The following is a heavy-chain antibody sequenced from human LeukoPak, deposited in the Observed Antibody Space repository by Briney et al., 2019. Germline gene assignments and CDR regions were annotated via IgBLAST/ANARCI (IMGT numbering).Heavy chain of an antibody. V-gene: IGHV1-18*01. CDR1: GYTFTSYG. CDR2: ISAYNGNT. CDR3: ARVYYYGSGPQTPFDP. Sequence: GASVKVSCKASGYTFTSYGISWVRQAPGQGLEWMGWISAYNGNTNYAQKVQGRVTMTTDTSTSTAYMELRSLRSDDTAVYYCARVYYYGSGPQTPFDPWSQGTLVTVSS. D-gene: IGHD3-10*01. J-gene: IGHJ5*02.